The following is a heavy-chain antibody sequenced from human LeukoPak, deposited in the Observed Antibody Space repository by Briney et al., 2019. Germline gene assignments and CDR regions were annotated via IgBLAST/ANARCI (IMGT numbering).Heavy chain of an antibody. D-gene: IGHD4-17*01. Sequence: SVKVSCKASGGTFSSYAISWVRQAPGQGLEWMGGIIPIFGAANYAQKFQGRVTITTDEATSTAYMELSSLRSEDTAVYYCARVRSTVTVGGYYFDYWGQGTLVTVSS. J-gene: IGHJ4*02. V-gene: IGHV1-69*05. CDR1: GGTFSSYA. CDR2: IIPIFGAA. CDR3: ARVRSTVTVGGYYFDY.